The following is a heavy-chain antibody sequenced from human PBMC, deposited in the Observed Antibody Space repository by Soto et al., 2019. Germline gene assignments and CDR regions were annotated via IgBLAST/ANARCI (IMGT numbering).Heavy chain of an antibody. Sequence: WGSRRLSCEVSGFTFSMYSMSWVRETPGKGLEWVAKIPRYGVDAHYADSVKVRFTISRDNGKNSLYLQLNNLRAEATAVYYCARDHVIRAAHDFFYGWEGLG. CDR1: GFTFSMYS. CDR2: IPRYGVDA. J-gene: IGHJ6*04. V-gene: IGHV3-7*03. D-gene: IGHD2-21*01. CDR3: ARDHVIRAAHDFFYGWEG.